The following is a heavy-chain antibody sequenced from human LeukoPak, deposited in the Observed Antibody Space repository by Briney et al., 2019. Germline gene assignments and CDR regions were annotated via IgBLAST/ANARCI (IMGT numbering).Heavy chain of an antibody. D-gene: IGHD3-22*01. CDR1: GYTFTDYY. Sequence: ASVKVSCKASGYTFTDYYIHWVRQALGQGLEWMGWINPTLGGTKYAQKFQGRVTMTRDMSISTAYMELSRLTSDDTAVYYCAREVGGYLLFDYWGQGTLVTVSS. V-gene: IGHV1-2*02. J-gene: IGHJ4*02. CDR2: INPTLGGT. CDR3: AREVGGYLLFDY.